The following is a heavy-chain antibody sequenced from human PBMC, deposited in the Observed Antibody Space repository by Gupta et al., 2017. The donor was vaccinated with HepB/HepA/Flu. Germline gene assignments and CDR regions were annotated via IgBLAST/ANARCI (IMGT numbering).Heavy chain of an antibody. CDR2: IIPILGIA. D-gene: IGHD4-17*01. CDR1: GGTFSSYA. CDR3: ARGLYGDYGHFDY. Sequence: VKVSCKASGGTFSSYAISWVRQAPGQGLEWMGRIIPILGIANYAQKFQGRVTITADKSTSTAYMELSSLRSEDTAVYYCARGLYGDYGHFDYWGQGTLVTVAS. V-gene: IGHV1-69*04. J-gene: IGHJ4*02.